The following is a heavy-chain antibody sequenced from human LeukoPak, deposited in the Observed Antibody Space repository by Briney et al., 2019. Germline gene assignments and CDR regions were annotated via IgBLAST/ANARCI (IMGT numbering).Heavy chain of an antibody. Sequence: GGSLRLSCGASGFTFSAYWMSWVRQAPGKGLEWVANIKEDGSDKYYVDSVRGRFTIFRDNAKNSLYLQISSLRAEDTAVYYCARDILGGSYFSNFWGQGTLVTVSS. CDR1: GFTFSAYW. D-gene: IGHD1-26*01. CDR3: ARDILGGSYFSNF. V-gene: IGHV3-7*01. CDR2: IKEDGSDK. J-gene: IGHJ4*02.